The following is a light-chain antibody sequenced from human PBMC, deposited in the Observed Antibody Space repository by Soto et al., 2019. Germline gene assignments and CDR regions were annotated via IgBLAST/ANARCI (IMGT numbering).Light chain of an antibody. CDR3: QQYNNWPPANT. CDR2: GAS. CDR1: QSVSSN. V-gene: IGKV3-15*01. J-gene: IGKJ2*01. Sequence: EIVMTQSPATLSVSPGKRATLSCGASQSVSSNLAWYQQKPGQAPRLLIYGASTRATGIPARFSGSGSGTEFTLTISSLQSEDFAVYYCQQYNNWPPANTFGQGTKLEIK.